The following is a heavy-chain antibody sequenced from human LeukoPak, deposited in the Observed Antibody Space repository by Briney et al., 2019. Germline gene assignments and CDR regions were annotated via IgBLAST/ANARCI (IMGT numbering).Heavy chain of an antibody. D-gene: IGHD3-22*01. Sequence: GASVKVSCKASNNTLSNNGITWVRQAPGQGLEWMGWISGYNTYTTYAQKFQDRVTMTKDTSTSTAYMEMRSLRSDDTAVYFCARDGHRMYYYESSDYRFDSWGQGTLVTVSS. CDR2: ISGYNTYT. CDR3: ARDGHRMYYYESSDYRFDS. V-gene: IGHV1-18*01. J-gene: IGHJ4*02. CDR1: NNTLSNNG.